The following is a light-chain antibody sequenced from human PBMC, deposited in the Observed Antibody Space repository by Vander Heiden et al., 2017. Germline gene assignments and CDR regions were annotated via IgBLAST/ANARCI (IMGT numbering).Light chain of an antibody. V-gene: IGKV1-6*01. Sequence: QMHQPPSSLSASVGDRVTITCRASQGIRNDLSWYQQKPGKAPKLLIYATSSLQSGVPSRFSGSGSGTDFTLTINSLQPEDFATYYCRQGYNYPWTFGQGTKVEIK. CDR3: RQGYNYPWT. CDR2: ATS. CDR1: QGIRND. J-gene: IGKJ1*01.